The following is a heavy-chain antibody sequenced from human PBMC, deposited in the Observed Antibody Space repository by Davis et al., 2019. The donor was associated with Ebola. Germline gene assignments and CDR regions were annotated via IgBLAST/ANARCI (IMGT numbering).Heavy chain of an antibody. CDR1: GYTFTSYD. CDR2: MTPNSGNP. D-gene: IGHD3-16*02. V-gene: IGHV1-8*01. Sequence: ASVKVSCKASGYTFTSYDINWVRQATGQGLEWMGWMTPNSGNPGYAQKFQGRVTITADESTSTAYMELSSLRSEDTAVYYCARGRMGRLRLGELSDIDYWGQGTLVTVSS. CDR3: ARGRMGRLRLGELSDIDY. J-gene: IGHJ4*02.